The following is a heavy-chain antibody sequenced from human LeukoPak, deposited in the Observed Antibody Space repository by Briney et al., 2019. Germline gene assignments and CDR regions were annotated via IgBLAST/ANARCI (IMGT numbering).Heavy chain of an antibody. Sequence: ASVKVSCKASGYTFTTYYMHWVRQAPGQGPEWIGLINPSGAGTNYTQKFQGRVSVTRDTSTTTVYMELSTLRSDDTAVYYCARAPPYMGTYGGATLDIWGQGTMVTVSS. V-gene: IGHV1-46*01. CDR1: GYTFTTYY. J-gene: IGHJ3*02. CDR3: ARAPPYMGTYGGATLDI. CDR2: INPSGAGT. D-gene: IGHD1-26*01.